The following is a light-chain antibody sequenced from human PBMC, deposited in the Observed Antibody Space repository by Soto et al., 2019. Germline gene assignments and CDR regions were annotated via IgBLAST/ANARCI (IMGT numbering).Light chain of an antibody. CDR2: AAS. CDR3: QQAYSFPIT. V-gene: IGKV1D-12*01. Sequence: QDIAGYLAWYQHKPGGTPELLIHAASRLQSGVPSRFSGSGSGTDFTLTINSLQPEDFATYYCQQAYSFPITFGQGTRLEIK. J-gene: IGKJ5*01. CDR1: QDIAGY.